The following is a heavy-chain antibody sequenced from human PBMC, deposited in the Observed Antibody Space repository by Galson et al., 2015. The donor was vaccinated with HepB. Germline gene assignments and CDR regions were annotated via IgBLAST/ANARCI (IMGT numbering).Heavy chain of an antibody. D-gene: IGHD6-13*01. CDR2: IWYDGSNK. V-gene: IGHV3-33*01. J-gene: IGHJ4*02. CDR3: ARDQGYSSSWYGGYFDY. Sequence: SLRLSCAASGFTFSSYGMHWVRQAPGKGLEWVAVIWYDGSNKYYADSVKGRFTISRDNSKNTLYLQMNSLRAEDTAVYYCARDQGYSSSWYGGYFDYWGQGTLVTVSS. CDR1: GFTFSSYG.